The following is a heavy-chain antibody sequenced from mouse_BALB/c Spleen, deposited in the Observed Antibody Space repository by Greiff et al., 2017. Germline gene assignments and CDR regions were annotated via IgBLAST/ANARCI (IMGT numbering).Heavy chain of an antibody. Sequence: QVQLKESGAELVRPGASVKLSCKASGYSFTSYWMQWVKQRPGQGLEWIGVIYPGDGDTRYTQKFKGKATLTADKSSSTAYMQLSSLASEDSAVYYSAGGYDSYGGQGTTLTVSS. CDR3: AGGYDSY. D-gene: IGHD2-14*01. CDR2: IYPGDGDT. J-gene: IGHJ2*01. CDR1: GYSFTSYW. V-gene: IGHV1-87*01.